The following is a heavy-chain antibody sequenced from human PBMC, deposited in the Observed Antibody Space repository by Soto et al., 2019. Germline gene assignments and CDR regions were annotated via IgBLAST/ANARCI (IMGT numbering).Heavy chain of an antibody. V-gene: IGHV1-46*01. D-gene: IGHD4-17*01. J-gene: IGHJ6*02. CDR2: INPSGGST. CDR1: GYTFTSYY. CDR3: ARDLTTVTLTPYYYYGMDV. Sequence: QVQLVQSGAEVKKPGASVKVSCKASGYTFTSYYMHWVRQAPGQGLEWMGIINPSGGSTSYAQKFQGRVTMTRDTSTSTVYMELSSLRSEDTAVYYCARDLTTVTLTPYYYYGMDVWGQGTTVTVSS.